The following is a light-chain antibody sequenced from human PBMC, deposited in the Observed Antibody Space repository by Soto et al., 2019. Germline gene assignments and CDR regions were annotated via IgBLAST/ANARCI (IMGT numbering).Light chain of an antibody. CDR3: AAWDDSLGAVV. CDR1: SSDVGGYNY. Sequence: QSVLTQPPSASGSPGQSVTISCTGTSSDVGGYNYVSWYQQHPGKAPKLMIYEVSKRPSWVPDRFSGSKSGTSASLAISGLESDDEFDYYCAAWDDSLGAVVFGGGTKVTVL. V-gene: IGLV2-8*01. J-gene: IGLJ2*01. CDR2: EVS.